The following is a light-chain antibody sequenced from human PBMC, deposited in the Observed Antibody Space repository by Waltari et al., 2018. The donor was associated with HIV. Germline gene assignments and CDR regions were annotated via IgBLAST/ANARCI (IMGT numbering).Light chain of an antibody. CDR2: KNT. J-gene: IGLJ1*01. CDR1: ASPTPY. Sequence: SSELTQPPSVSVSPGQTARITCSGDASPTPYTHLFHQKPGQAPVVVINKNTVRPSGIPERFSASRSGTTVTLTISGVQADDEADYYCLSADSSGSYVFGPGTTVTVL. CDR3: LSADSSGSYV. V-gene: IGLV3-25*03.